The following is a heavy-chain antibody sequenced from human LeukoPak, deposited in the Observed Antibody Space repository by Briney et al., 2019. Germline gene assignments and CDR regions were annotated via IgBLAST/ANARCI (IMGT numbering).Heavy chain of an antibody. CDR2: IRSKAYGGTT. CDR3: TRVIPNPNYDFWSGLAYYFDY. J-gene: IGHJ4*02. CDR1: GFTFGDYA. Sequence: GGSLRLSCTASGFTFGDYAMSWVRQAPGKGLEWVGFIRSKAYGGTTEYAASVKGRFTISRDDSKSIAYLQMNSLKTEDTAVYYCTRVIPNPNYDFWSGLAYYFDYWGQGTLVTVSS. D-gene: IGHD3-3*01. V-gene: IGHV3-49*04.